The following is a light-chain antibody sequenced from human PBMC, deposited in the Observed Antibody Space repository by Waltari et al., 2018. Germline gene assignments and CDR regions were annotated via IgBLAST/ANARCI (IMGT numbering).Light chain of an antibody. V-gene: IGKV2-30*02. CDR2: KIS. J-gene: IGKJ1*01. Sequence: QVHVPIDGNTSRIWFQHRPGQSPRRLIYKISRREAWVPDRFGGSRSGTDFTLKISRVEAEHVGFDYGGQTTHWPRPFGQGTKVEIK. CDR3: GQTTHWPRP. CDR1: QVHVPIDGNTS.